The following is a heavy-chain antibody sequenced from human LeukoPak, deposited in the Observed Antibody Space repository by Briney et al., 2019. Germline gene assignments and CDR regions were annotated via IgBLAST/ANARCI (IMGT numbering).Heavy chain of an antibody. CDR3: ARESSGYIAFDI. Sequence: SETLSLTCGVSGGSFSGYYWSWIRQPPGKGLEWIGYIYYSGSTNYNPSLKSRVTISVDTSKNQFSLKLSSVAAADTAVYYCARESSGYIAFDIWGQGTMVTVSS. V-gene: IGHV4-59*01. CDR2: IYYSGST. J-gene: IGHJ3*02. CDR1: GGSFSGYY. D-gene: IGHD3-22*01.